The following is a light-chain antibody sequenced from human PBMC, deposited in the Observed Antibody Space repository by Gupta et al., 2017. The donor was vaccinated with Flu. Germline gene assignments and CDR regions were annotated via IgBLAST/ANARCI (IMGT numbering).Light chain of an antibody. J-gene: IGLJ3*02. CDR2: RNN. V-gene: IGLV1-47*01. CDR3: AARDDSLSGLV. Sequence: QSVLTQPPSASGTPGQRVTISCSGSSSNIGSNYVYWYQQLPGTAPNLLSYRNNQRPSGVPDRFSGSKSGTSASLAITGLRAEDEADYYCAARDDSLSGLVFGGGTKLTVL. CDR1: SSNIGSNY.